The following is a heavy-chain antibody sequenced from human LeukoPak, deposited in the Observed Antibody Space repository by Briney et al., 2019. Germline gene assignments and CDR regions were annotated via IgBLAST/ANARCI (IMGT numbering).Heavy chain of an antibody. CDR1: GGSINTYY. V-gene: IGHV4-59*08. CDR3: ATSIGARPDDYYYYMDV. D-gene: IGHD6-6*01. J-gene: IGHJ6*03. Sequence: SETLSLTCTVSGGSINTYYWSWIRQPPGKGLEWIGYIYYSGSTSYSGSTNYNPSLKSRVTISIDTSKNQFSLKPSSVTAADTAVYYCATSIGARPDDYYYYMDVWGKGTTVTVSS. CDR2: IYYSGSTSYSGST.